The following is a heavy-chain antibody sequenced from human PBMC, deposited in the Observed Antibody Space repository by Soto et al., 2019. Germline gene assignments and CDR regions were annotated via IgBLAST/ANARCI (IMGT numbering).Heavy chain of an antibody. D-gene: IGHD6-6*01. CDR3: VKGKYSSSGLLYWFDP. V-gene: IGHV3-64D*06. CDR1: GFTFSSDA. CDR2: ISSNGGST. Sequence: GGSLRLSCSGSGFTFSSDAMHWVRQAPGKGLEYASAISSNGGSTYYADSVKGRFTISRDNSKKTLYLQMTSLRVEDTAVYYCVKGKYSSSGLLYWFDPWGQGTVVNVSS. J-gene: IGHJ5*01.